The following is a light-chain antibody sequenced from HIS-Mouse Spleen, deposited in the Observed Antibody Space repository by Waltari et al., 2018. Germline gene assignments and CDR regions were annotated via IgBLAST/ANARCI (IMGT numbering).Light chain of an antibody. CDR3: CSYAGSSTWV. CDR2: EGS. CDR1: SRDVGSYNL. V-gene: IGLV2-23*01. Sequence: QSALTQPASVSASPGQSITISCTGTSRDVGSYNLLSWYQQHPGKAPKLMIYEGSKRPSGVSNRFSGSKSGNTASLTISGLQAEDEADYYCCSYAGSSTWVFGGGTKLTVL. J-gene: IGLJ3*02.